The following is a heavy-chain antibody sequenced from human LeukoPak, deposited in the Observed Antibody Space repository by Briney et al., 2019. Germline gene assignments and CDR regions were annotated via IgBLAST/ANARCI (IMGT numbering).Heavy chain of an antibody. D-gene: IGHD3-10*01. CDR2: ISGSGGST. CDR1: GFTLSSYG. J-gene: IGHJ4*02. V-gene: IGHV3-23*01. Sequence: GGSLRLSCAASGFTLSSYGMSWVRQAPGKGLEWVSSISGSGGSTYYADSVKGRFTISRDNSKNTLYLQMNSLRAEDTAVYYCAKGGLWFGELSFSDYWGQGTLVTVSS. CDR3: AKGGLWFGELSFSDY.